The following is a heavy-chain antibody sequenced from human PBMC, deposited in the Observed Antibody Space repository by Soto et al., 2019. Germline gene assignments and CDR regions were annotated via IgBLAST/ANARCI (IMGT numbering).Heavy chain of an antibody. J-gene: IGHJ4*02. D-gene: IGHD2-2*01. Sequence: GGSLRLSCAASGFTFSSYWMHWVRQAPGKGLVWVSRINSDGSSTSYADSVKGRFTISRDNAKNTLYLQMNSLRAEDTAVYYCAIPGNILVVPYATDCWGEGILVTAS. CDR2: INSDGSST. V-gene: IGHV3-74*01. CDR1: GFTFSSYW. CDR3: AIPGNILVVPYATDC.